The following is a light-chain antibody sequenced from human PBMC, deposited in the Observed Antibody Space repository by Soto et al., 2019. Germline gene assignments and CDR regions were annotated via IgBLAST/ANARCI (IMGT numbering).Light chain of an antibody. J-gene: IGKJ3*01. CDR1: QSISSW. CDR2: KAS. V-gene: IGKV1-5*03. Sequence: DIQMTQSPSILSASVGDRVTITCRASQSISSWLAWYQQEPGKAPNLLIYKASSLESGVPSRFSGSGSGTEFTLTISSLQPDDFATYYCQQYNSYPFTFGPGTKVEIK. CDR3: QQYNSYPFT.